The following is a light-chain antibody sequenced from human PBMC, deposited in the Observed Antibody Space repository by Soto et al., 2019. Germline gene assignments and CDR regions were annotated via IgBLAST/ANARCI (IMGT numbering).Light chain of an antibody. Sequence: DIQMTQSPSSLSASIGDRVTISCRASQSISTYLNWSQQKPGKAPKHLIFRASSLQSGVPSRFSGRGTGTEFTLTITSLQPEDLGTYFCHQSYTTPYTFGQGTKVEI. CDR3: HQSYTTPYT. J-gene: IGKJ2*01. V-gene: IGKV1-39*01. CDR2: RAS. CDR1: QSISTY.